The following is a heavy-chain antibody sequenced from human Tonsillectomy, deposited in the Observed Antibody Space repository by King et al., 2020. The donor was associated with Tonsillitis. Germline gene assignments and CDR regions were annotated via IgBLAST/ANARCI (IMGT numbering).Heavy chain of an antibody. CDR3: AGSLGYGSGSYYNVRPYYYMDV. CDR2: INHSGST. CDR1: GGSFSGYY. V-gene: IGHV4-34*01. D-gene: IGHD3-10*01. Sequence: VQLQQWGAGLLKPSETLSLTCAVYGGSFSGYYWSWIRQPPGKGLEWIGEINHSGSTNYNPSLKSRVTISVDTSKNQFSLKLSSVTAADTAVYYCAGSLGYGSGSYYNVRPYYYMDVWGKGTTVTVSS. J-gene: IGHJ6*03.